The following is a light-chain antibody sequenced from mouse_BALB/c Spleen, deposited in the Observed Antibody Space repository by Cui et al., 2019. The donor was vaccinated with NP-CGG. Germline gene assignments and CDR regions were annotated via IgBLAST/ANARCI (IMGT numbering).Light chain of an antibody. Sequence: QVVVTQESALTTSPGETVTLTCRSSTGAVTTSNYANWVQEKPDHLFTGLIGGTNNRAPGVPARFSGSLIGDKAALIITGAQTEDEAKYFCALWYSNHWVFGGGTKLTVL. CDR3: ALWYSNHWV. V-gene: IGLV1*01. J-gene: IGLJ1*01. CDR2: GTN. CDR1: TGAVTTSNY.